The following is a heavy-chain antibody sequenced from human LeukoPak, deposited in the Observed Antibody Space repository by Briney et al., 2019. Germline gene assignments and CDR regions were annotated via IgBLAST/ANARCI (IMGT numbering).Heavy chain of an antibody. Sequence: ASVKVSCKASGDTVSSYVISWVRQAPGQGLEWMGGILPIFGTAIYAQKFQGRVTVTADEPTSTAYMELSSLRPEDTAVYYCARAEDQGRYFDWLPGFASWGQGTLVTASS. CDR2: ILPIFGTA. CDR3: ARAEDQGRYFDWLPGFAS. CDR1: GDTVSSYV. V-gene: IGHV1-69*13. J-gene: IGHJ5*01. D-gene: IGHD3-9*01.